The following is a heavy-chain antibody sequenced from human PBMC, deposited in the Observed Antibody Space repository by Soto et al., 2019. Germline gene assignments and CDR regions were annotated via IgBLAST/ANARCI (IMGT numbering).Heavy chain of an antibody. CDR1: GYTFTSYG. CDR2: ISAYDGYT. CDR3: ARGGFYDSSGARNYYYYGMNV. Sequence: QVQLVQSGAEVKKPGASVKVSCKASGYTFTSYGINWVRQAPGQGLEWPGWISAYDGYTNYVQIFQGRVSKTTETSTKTAYMELRSLRSDDTAMYYCARGGFYDSSGARNYYYYGMNVWGQGTTDTVSS. V-gene: IGHV1-18*01. D-gene: IGHD3-22*01. J-gene: IGHJ6*02.